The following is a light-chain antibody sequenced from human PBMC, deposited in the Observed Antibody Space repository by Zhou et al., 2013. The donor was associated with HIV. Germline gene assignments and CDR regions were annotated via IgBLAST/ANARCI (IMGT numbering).Light chain of an antibody. J-gene: IGKJ2*01. Sequence: DVVMTQSPLSLSVTPGASASISCRSSQSLLHSNGYKYLDWYLQKPGQSPQLLIYLGSYRASGVPDRFSGSGSGTTFTLEISRVEAEDVGVFYCMQALQTPYTFGQGTKLEIK. CDR1: QSLLHSNGYKY. CDR3: MQALQTPYT. CDR2: LGS. V-gene: IGKV2-28*01.